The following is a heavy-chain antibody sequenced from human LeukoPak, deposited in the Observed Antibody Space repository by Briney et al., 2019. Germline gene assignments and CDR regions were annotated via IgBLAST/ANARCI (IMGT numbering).Heavy chain of an antibody. CDR2: MYYSGSP. V-gene: IGHV4-59*08. CDR3: ARLMTTVILGAFDI. J-gene: IGHJ3*02. CDR1: GGSISSYY. D-gene: IGHD4-11*01. Sequence: SEPLSLTCTVSGGSISSYYWSWIRQPPGKGLEWIGYMYYSGSPNYNPSLKSRVTVSVDTSKNQFSLKLSSVTAADTAVYYCARLMTTVILGAFDIWGHGAMVTVSS.